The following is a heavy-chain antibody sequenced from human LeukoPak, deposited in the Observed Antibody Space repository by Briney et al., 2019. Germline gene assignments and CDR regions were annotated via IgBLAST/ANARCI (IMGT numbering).Heavy chain of an antibody. Sequence: GGSLRLSCAASGFTVSTNYMTWVRQAPGKGLEWVSVIYTDGSTYYADSVKGRFTISRDNSENTLVLEMNSLKIEDTAVYYCARLPSSWGQGTLVTVSS. CDR2: IYTDGST. CDR1: GFTVSTNY. CDR3: ARLPSS. V-gene: IGHV3-66*02. D-gene: IGHD2-2*01. J-gene: IGHJ5*02.